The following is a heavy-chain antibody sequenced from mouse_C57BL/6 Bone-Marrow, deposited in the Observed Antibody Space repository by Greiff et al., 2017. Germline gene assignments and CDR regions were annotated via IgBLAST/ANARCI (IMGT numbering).Heavy chain of an antibody. CDR3: ARLGLRQFAY. Sequence: EVKLVESGGDLVKPGGSLKLSCAASGFTFSSYGMSWVRPTPDKRLEWVATISSGGSYTYYPDSVKGRFTISRDNAKNTLYLQMSSLKSEDTAMYYCARLGLRQFAYWGQGTLVTVSA. CDR1: GFTFSSYG. D-gene: IGHD2-4*01. J-gene: IGHJ3*01. V-gene: IGHV5-6*01. CDR2: ISSGGSYT.